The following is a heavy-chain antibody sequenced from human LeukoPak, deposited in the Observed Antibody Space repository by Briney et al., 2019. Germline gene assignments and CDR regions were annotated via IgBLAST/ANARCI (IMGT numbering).Heavy chain of an antibody. V-gene: IGHV3-23*01. Sequence: SGGSLRLSCAASGLTFSGATMQWVRQASGKGLEWVSAISGSGGSTYYADSVKGRFTISRDNSKNTLYLQMNSLRAEDTAVYYCAKDRALEQWPLSLFDYWGQGTLVTVSS. CDR1: GLTFSGAT. CDR2: ISGSGGST. J-gene: IGHJ4*02. CDR3: AKDRALEQWPLSLFDY. D-gene: IGHD6-19*01.